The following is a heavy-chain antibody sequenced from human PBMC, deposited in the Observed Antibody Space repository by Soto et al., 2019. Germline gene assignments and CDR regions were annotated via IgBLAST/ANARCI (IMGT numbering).Heavy chain of an antibody. CDR2: IWYDGSNK. D-gene: IGHD1-26*01. V-gene: IGHV3-33*01. Sequence: QVQLVESGGGVVQPGRSLRLSCAASGFTFSSYGMHWVRQAPGKGLEWVAVIWYDGSNKYYADSVKGRFTISRDNSKNTLYLQMNSLRAEDTAVYYCARVSESGSYYGGLDYWGQGTLVTVSS. CDR3: ARVSESGSYYGGLDY. J-gene: IGHJ4*02. CDR1: GFTFSSYG.